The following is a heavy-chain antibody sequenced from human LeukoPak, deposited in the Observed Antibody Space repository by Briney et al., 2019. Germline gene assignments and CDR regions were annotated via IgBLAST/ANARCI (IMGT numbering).Heavy chain of an antibody. D-gene: IGHD2-2*01. Sequence: SETLSLTRTVSGGSISSYYWSWIRPPPGKGLEWIGYIYYSGSTNYNPSLKSRVTISVDTSKNQFSPKLSSVTAADTAVYYCARLYHCSSTSCSNPYGMDVWGQGTTVTVSS. CDR1: GGSISSYY. CDR3: ARLYHCSSTSCSNPYGMDV. V-gene: IGHV4-59*01. CDR2: IYYSGST. J-gene: IGHJ6*02.